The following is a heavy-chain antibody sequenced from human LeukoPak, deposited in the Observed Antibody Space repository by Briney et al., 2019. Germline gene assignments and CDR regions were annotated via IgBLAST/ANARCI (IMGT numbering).Heavy chain of an antibody. Sequence: SETLSLTCAVYGGSFSGYYWSWIRQPPGKGLEWIGEINHSGSTNYNPSLKSRVTISVDTSKNQFSLKLSSVTAADMAVYYCARGVGTAMAIDFDYWGQGTLVTVSS. CDR1: GGSFSGYY. V-gene: IGHV4-34*01. J-gene: IGHJ4*02. D-gene: IGHD5-18*01. CDR2: INHSGST. CDR3: ARGVGTAMAIDFDY.